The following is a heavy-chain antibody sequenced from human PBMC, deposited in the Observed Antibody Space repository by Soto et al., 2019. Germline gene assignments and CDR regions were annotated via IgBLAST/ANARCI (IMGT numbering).Heavy chain of an antibody. D-gene: IGHD1-26*01. V-gene: IGHV3-74*01. Sequence: EVQLVESGGGLVQPGGSLRLSCAASGFTISGHWMHWVRQVPGKGLVWVSRINSEGSSTSYADSVKGRFIISRDNAKKTLFLQMNSLRAEDTAVYYCARSYSWTYGCFDPWGQGTLVTVSS. CDR1: GFTISGHW. CDR3: ARSYSWTYGCFDP. J-gene: IGHJ5*02. CDR2: INSEGSST.